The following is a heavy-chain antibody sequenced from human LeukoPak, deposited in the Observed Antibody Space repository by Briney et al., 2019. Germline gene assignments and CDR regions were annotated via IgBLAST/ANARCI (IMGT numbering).Heavy chain of an antibody. CDR1: GGSISSDY. V-gene: IGHV4-59*01. J-gene: IGHJ4*02. D-gene: IGHD3-22*01. CDR2: IYYRGST. CDR3: ARLSGYSSGHYYSDY. Sequence: SETLSLTCTVSGGSISSDYWSWVRQHPGKGLEWIGYIYYRGSTNYNPSLKSRVTISVDTSKNQFSLKLSSVTAADTAVYYCARLSGYSSGHYYSDYWGQGTLVTVSS.